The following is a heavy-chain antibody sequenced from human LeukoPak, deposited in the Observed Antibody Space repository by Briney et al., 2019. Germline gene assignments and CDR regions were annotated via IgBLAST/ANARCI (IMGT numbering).Heavy chain of an antibody. D-gene: IGHD3-9*01. CDR1: GGTFSSYA. CDR2: IIPIFATA. CDR3: ATGYFDWFINGVNAFDI. J-gene: IGHJ3*02. Sequence: ASVKVSCKASGGTFSSYAITWVRQAPGQGLEWMGGIIPIFATANYAQKFQGRVTITADESTSTAYMELSSLRSEDTAVYYCATGYFDWFINGVNAFDIWGQGTMVTVSS. V-gene: IGHV1-69*13.